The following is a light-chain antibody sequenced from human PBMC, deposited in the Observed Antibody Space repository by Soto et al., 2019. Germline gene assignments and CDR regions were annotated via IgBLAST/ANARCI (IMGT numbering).Light chain of an antibody. CDR2: GAS. V-gene: IGKV3-20*01. Sequence: EIVLKQSPGTLSLSPGERATLSCRASQSVSNNYLAWYQQKPGHAPRLLIYGASNRATGIPDRFSGSGSGTDWTLTISRLEHEDFAVYDCQQYGSPGTFGQGTKVAIK. CDR1: QSVSNNY. CDR3: QQYGSPGT. J-gene: IGKJ1*01.